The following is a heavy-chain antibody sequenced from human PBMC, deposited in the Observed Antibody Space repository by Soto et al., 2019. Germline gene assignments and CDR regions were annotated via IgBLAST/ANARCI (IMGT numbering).Heavy chain of an antibody. Sequence: GASVKVSCTASGYTFTSYAMHWVRQAPGQRLEWMGWINAGNGNTKYSQKFQGRVTITRDTSASTAYMELSSLRSEDTAVYYCAREKDAVAGFDPWGQGTLVTVSS. CDR1: GYTFTSYA. D-gene: IGHD6-19*01. J-gene: IGHJ5*02. CDR2: INAGNGNT. V-gene: IGHV1-3*01. CDR3: AREKDAVAGFDP.